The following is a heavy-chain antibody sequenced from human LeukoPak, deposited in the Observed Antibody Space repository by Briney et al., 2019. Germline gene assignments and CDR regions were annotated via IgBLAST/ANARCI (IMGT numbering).Heavy chain of an antibody. D-gene: IGHD6-19*01. J-gene: IGHJ4*02. CDR3: ARGYSSGWFEFNH. CDR2: MYHTGST. Sequence: PSETLSLTCTVSGYSMSSGYYWGWIRQPPERGLEWIGSMYHTGSTYYNPSLKSRVTISVDTSKNQFYLKLSSVTAADTAVYYCARGYSSGWFEFNHWGQGTLVTVSS. CDR1: GYSMSSGYY. V-gene: IGHV4-38-2*02.